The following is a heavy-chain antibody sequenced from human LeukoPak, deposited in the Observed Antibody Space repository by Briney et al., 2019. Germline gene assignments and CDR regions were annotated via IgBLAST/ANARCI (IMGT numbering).Heavy chain of an antibody. CDR2: INTKTGNP. V-gene: IGHV7-4-1*02. D-gene: IGHD6-13*01. CDR3: AKDPPYTSTWPDAPDA. Sequence: GASVKVSCKASGYSFTTFGINWLRQAPGQGLEWMGWINTKTGNPRYDQGFTGRFVFSLDTSVSTAYLEISSLKAEDTAVYFCAKDPPYTSTWPDAPDAWGQGTMVTVSS. J-gene: IGHJ3*01. CDR1: GYSFTTFG.